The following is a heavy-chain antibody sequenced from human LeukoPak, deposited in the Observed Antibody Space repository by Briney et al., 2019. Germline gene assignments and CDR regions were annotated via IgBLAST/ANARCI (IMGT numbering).Heavy chain of an antibody. CDR2: IYYSGST. D-gene: IGHD3-22*01. CDR3: ARHFYYDSSGYYAGCFDY. CDR1: GGSISSYY. J-gene: IGHJ4*02. V-gene: IGHV4-59*08. Sequence: SETLSLTCTVPGGSISSYYWSWIRQPPGKGLEWIGYIYYSGSTNYNPSLKSRVTISVDTSKNQFSLKLSSVTAADTAVYYCARHFYYDSSGYYAGCFDYWGQGTLVTVSS.